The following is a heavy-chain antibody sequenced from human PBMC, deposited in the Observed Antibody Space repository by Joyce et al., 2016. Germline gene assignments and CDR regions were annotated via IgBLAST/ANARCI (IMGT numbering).Heavy chain of an antibody. Sequence: EVQLLESGGGLVQPGGSLRLSCAASGFTFIIYSMSWVRQAPGKGLEWFSTVSGGGATTYSADSVKGRFTISRDNSKNMLYLQMNSLRAEDTAIYYCARHYASGYIYWGQGTLVSVSS. V-gene: IGHV3-23*01. CDR2: VSGGGATT. CDR1: GFTFIIYS. J-gene: IGHJ4*02. D-gene: IGHD3-22*01. CDR3: ARHYASGYIY.